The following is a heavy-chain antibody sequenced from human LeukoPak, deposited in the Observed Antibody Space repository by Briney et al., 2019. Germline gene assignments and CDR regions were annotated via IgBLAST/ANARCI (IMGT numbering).Heavy chain of an antibody. J-gene: IGHJ4*02. CDR3: ARGGVDTAMAHFDY. CDR2: IYYSGST. CDR1: GGSISSSSYY. V-gene: IGHV4-39*07. D-gene: IGHD5-18*01. Sequence: SETLSLTCTVSGGSISSSSYYWGWIRQPPGKGLEWIGSIYYSGSTYYNPSLKSRVTISVDTSKNQFSLKLSSVTAADTAVYYCARGGVDTAMAHFDYWGQGTLVTVSS.